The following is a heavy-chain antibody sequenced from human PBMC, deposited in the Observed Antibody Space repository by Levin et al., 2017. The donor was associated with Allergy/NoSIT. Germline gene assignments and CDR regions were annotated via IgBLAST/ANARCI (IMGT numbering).Heavy chain of an antibody. D-gene: IGHD3-16*02. V-gene: IGHV3-30*04. Sequence: SCAASGFTFSSYAMHWVRQAPGKGLEWVAVISYDGSNKYYADSVKGRFTISRDNSKNTLYLQMNSLRAEDTAVYYCARGYDYVWGSYRYEVGYWGQGTLVTVSS. CDR2: ISYDGSNK. CDR3: ARGYDYVWGSYRYEVGY. J-gene: IGHJ4*02. CDR1: GFTFSSYA.